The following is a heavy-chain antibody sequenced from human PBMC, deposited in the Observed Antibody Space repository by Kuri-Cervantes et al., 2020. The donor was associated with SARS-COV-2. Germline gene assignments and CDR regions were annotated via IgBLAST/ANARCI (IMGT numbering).Heavy chain of an antibody. D-gene: IGHD6-6*01. CDR3: AKAMLRIAARYYYYIDV. CDR2: ISYDGSNK. V-gene: IGHV3-30*04. Sequence: GESLKISCAASGFTFSSYAMHWVRQAPGKGLEWVAVISYDGSNKYYADSVKGRLTISRDNSKNTLYLQMNSLRAEDTAVYYCAKAMLRIAARYYYYIDVWGKGTTVTVSS. J-gene: IGHJ6*03. CDR1: GFTFSSYA.